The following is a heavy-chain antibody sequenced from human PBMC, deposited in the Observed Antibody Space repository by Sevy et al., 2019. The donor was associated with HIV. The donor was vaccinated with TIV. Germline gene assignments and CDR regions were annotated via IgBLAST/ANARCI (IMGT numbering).Heavy chain of an antibody. CDR2: FKSKIHGGTT. CDR3: TRWSGSQSIFDY. Sequence: GGSLRLSCTASGFIFGDYGMSWVRQAPGKGLEWIAFFKSKIHGGTTENAASVKGRFTISRDDSKNIVYLQMSNLKTEGTAVYYCTRWSGSQSIFDYWGQGTLGTVSS. V-gene: IGHV3-49*04. CDR1: GFIFGDYG. J-gene: IGHJ4*02. D-gene: IGHD1-26*01.